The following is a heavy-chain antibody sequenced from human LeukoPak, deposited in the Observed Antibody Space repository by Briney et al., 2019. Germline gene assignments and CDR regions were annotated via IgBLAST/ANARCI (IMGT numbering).Heavy chain of an antibody. J-gene: IGHJ6*02. CDR1: GFTFSSYA. D-gene: IGHD6-19*01. V-gene: IGHV3-48*03. CDR2: ISSSGSTI. Sequence: GGSLRLSCAASGFTFSSYAMSWVRQAPGKGLEWVSYISSSGSTIYYADSVKGRFAISRDNAKNSLYPQMNSLRAEDTAVYYCARSPLVSGWYAYYYGMDVWGQGTTVTVSS. CDR3: ARSPLVSGWYAYYYGMDV.